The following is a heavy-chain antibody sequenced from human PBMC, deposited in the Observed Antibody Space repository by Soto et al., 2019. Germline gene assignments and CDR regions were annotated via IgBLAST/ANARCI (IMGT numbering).Heavy chain of an antibody. J-gene: IGHJ4*02. Sequence: QVQLVESGGGVVQPGRSLRLSCAASGFAFSSYGMHWVRQTPGKGLEWVALIWYDGSNQYYADSVKGRFTISRDNSKNTLYLQVHSLRAEDTAVYFCTRSPPGVAGRYYFDFWGQGTLVTVSS. D-gene: IGHD6-6*01. V-gene: IGHV3-33*01. CDR1: GFAFSSYG. CDR2: IWYDGSNQ. CDR3: TRSPPGVAGRYYFDF.